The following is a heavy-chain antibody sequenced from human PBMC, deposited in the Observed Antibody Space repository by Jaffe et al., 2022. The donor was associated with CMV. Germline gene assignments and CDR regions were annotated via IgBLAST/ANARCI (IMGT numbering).Heavy chain of an antibody. V-gene: IGHV5-10-1*03. CDR1: GYSFTSYW. J-gene: IGHJ5*02. D-gene: IGHD3-3*01. CDR2: IDPSDSYT. CDR3: ARHRTPPFGVVTPWSHWFDP. Sequence: EVQLVQSGAEVKKPGESLRISCKGSGYSFTSYWISWVRQMPGKGLEWMGRIDPSDSYTNYSPSFQGHVTISADKSISTAYLQWSSLKASDTAMYYCARHRTPPFGVVTPWSHWFDPWGQGTLVTVSS.